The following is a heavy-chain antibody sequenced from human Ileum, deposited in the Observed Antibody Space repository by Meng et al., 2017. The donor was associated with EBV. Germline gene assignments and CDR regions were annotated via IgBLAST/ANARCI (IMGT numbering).Heavy chain of an antibody. CDR3: ARDFLGAALH. V-gene: IGHV1-18*04. D-gene: IGHD6-6*01. Sequence: VSFVQTVTRVREPGTSVKVFFKVSGYPFRSYGISWVRQAPGQGLEWLGWISTHNGNTKFEEKLQGRVSLTTEASTSTAYLELRSLTSDDTAVYYCARDFLGAALHWGQGTVVTVSS. CDR2: ISTHNGNT. J-gene: IGHJ1*01. CDR1: GYPFRSYG.